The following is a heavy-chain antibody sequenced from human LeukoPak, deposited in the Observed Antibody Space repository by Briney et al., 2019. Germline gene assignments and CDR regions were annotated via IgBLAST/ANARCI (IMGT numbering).Heavy chain of an antibody. Sequence: GGSLRLSCAASGFAFNTYGMSWVRQAPGRGLEWVSALSGNGVKTFYADSVKGRFTISRDNSKNMMYLQMNSLRVEDTAIYYCAKDLCWGLDSWGQGTLITVSS. V-gene: IGHV3-23*01. CDR2: LSGNGVKT. D-gene: IGHD3-10*02. J-gene: IGHJ4*02. CDR1: GFAFNTYG. CDR3: AKDLCWGLDS.